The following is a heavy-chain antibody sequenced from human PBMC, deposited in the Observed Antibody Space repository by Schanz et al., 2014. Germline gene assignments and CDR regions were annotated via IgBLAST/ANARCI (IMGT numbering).Heavy chain of an antibody. J-gene: IGHJ3*01. V-gene: IGHV4-59*08. CDR2: IYDSGIT. Sequence: QVQLQESGPGLVKPSETLSLTCTVSGASFSNSHWSWIRQPPGKGLEWIGYIYDSGITNYNPSLKSRLTIPVNTPKTQFSRRLSSVTAADTAVYYCAKGRSTKTAWGQGTTVTVSS. CDR1: GASFSNSH. CDR3: AKGRSTKTA. D-gene: IGHD2-8*01.